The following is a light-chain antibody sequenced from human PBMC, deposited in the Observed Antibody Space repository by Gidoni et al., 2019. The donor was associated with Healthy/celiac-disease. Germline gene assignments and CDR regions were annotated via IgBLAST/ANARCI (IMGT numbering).Light chain of an antibody. CDR1: TGAVTSGHY. CDR3: LLSYSGARV. CDR2: DTS. V-gene: IGLV7-46*01. J-gene: IGLJ2*01. Sequence: QAVVTQEPSLTVSPGGTVTLTCGSSTGAVTSGHYPHWFQQKPGQAPRPLSYDTSNKHSWTPPRYSGSRLGGKAALTLSGAQPEDEAEYYCLLSYSGARVFGGGTKLTVL.